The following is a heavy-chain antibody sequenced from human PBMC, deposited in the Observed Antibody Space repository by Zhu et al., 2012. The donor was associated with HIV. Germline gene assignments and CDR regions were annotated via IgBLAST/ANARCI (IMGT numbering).Heavy chain of an antibody. CDR3: ARHVQGGXVADNRFDP. CDR1: GGSISSTSYY. V-gene: IGHV4-39*01. D-gene: IGHD6-19*01. CDR2: IHYSGST. J-gene: IGHJ5*02. Sequence: QVQLQESGPGLVKPSETLSLTCTVSGGSISSTSYYWGWIRQPPGKGLEWIGSIHYSGSTYDSPSLKSRVTISVDTSKNQFSLKLSSVTAADTAVYYCARHVQGGXVADNRFDPWGQGILVTVSS.